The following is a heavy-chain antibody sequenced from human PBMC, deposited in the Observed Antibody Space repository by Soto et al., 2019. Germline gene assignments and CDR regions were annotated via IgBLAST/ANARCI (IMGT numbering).Heavy chain of an antibody. CDR2: IDPSDSYT. Sequence: GESLKISCKGSGYSFTSYWIAWVRQMPGKGLEWMGRIDPSDSYTNYSPSFQGHVTISADKSISTAYLQWSSLKASDTAMYYCARTTAPNYYDSSGYLLAYYYYGMDVWGQGTTLPVSS. J-gene: IGHJ6*02. D-gene: IGHD3-22*01. CDR3: ARTTAPNYYDSSGYLLAYYYYGMDV. CDR1: GYSFTSYW. V-gene: IGHV5-10-1*01.